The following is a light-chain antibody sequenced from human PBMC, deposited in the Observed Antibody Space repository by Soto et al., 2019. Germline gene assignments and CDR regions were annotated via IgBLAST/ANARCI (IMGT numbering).Light chain of an antibody. CDR2: GAS. Sequence: EIVLTQSPGTLSLSPGERATLSCRASQSVSSSYLAWYQQKPGQAPRLLIYGASSRATGIPDRFSGSGSGTDFTLTISRLEPEDFAVYYCQQYGSSPPTWTFGQGTKGDIK. CDR1: QSVSSSY. CDR3: QQYGSSPPTWT. V-gene: IGKV3-20*01. J-gene: IGKJ1*01.